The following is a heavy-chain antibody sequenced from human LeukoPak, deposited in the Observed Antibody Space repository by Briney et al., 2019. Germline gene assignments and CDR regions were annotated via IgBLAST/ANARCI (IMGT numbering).Heavy chain of an antibody. CDR2: INPSGST. D-gene: IGHD3-22*01. CDR3: ARGRHDITMIVVVMTSVSYYLDV. Sequence: SETLSLTCAVYGGSFSGYHWTWIRQSPGKGLEWIGDINPSGSTYYNPSPTSRLTIAVDTSKNQCSLKLRSVTAADTAVYYCARGRHDITMIVVVMTSVSYYLDVWGKGTTVTVS. CDR1: GGSFSGYH. V-gene: IGHV4-34*01. J-gene: IGHJ6*03.